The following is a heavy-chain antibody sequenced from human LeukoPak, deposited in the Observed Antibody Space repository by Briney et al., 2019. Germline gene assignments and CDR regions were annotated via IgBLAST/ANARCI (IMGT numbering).Heavy chain of an antibody. CDR1: GFTFSNAW. CDR3: TTGYGSGSYYNSADFDY. CDR2: IKSKTDGGTT. Sequence: GGSLRLSCAASGFTFSNAWMSWVRQAPGKGLEWVGRIKSKTDGGTTDYAAPVKGRFTISRDDSKNTLYLQMNSLKTEDTAVYYCTTGYGSGSYYNSADFDYWGQGTLVTVSS. J-gene: IGHJ4*02. V-gene: IGHV3-15*01. D-gene: IGHD3-10*01.